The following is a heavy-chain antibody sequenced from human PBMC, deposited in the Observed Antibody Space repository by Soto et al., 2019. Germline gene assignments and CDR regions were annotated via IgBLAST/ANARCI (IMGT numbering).Heavy chain of an antibody. J-gene: IGHJ4*02. CDR3: AINLYTPASFAH. CDR1: GYTFTNYD. V-gene: IGHV1-8*02. D-gene: IGHD2-15*01. Sequence: QVQLVQSGAEVKKPGASVKVSCKASGYTFTNYDINWVRQATGQELEWVGWMTPISGDTGYAQNFQGRVTMTRDTPRSTASLALSSLTSEDTAVYYCAINLYTPASFAHWGQGTLVTVSS. CDR2: MTPISGDT.